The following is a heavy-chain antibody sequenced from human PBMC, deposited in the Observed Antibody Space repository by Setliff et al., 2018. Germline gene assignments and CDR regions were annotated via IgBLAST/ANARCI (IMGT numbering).Heavy chain of an antibody. D-gene: IGHD2-15*01. CDR1: GGSFSGYY. J-gene: IGHJ5*02. V-gene: IGHV4-34*01. Sequence: PSETLSLTCAVYGGSFSGYYWSWIRQPPGKGLEWIGEINHSGSTNYNPSLKSRVTISLDTSKNQFSLKLTSVTAADTAIYYCARQSVRGLADNNWFDPWGQGTLVTV. CDR2: INHSGST. CDR3: ARQSVRGLADNNWFDP.